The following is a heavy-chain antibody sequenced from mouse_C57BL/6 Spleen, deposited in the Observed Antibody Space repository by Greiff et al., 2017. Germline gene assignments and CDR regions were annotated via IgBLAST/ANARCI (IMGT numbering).Heavy chain of an antibody. J-gene: IGHJ4*01. CDR3: ARGLGGDYYAMDY. Sequence: VQLKESGAELVKPGASVKLSCTASGFNIKDYYMHWVKQRTEQGLEWIGRIDPEDGETKYAPKFQGKATITADTSSNTAYLQLSSLTSEDTAVYYCARGLGGDYYAMDYWGQGTSVTVSS. CDR1: GFNIKDYY. V-gene: IGHV14-2*01. D-gene: IGHD4-1*01. CDR2: IDPEDGET.